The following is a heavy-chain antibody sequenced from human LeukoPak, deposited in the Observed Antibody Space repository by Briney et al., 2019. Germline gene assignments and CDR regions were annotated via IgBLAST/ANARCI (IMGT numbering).Heavy chain of an antibody. J-gene: IGHJ4*02. CDR3: ARDRRDGYNYDY. V-gene: IGHV1-2*02. CDR2: INPNSGGT. CDR1: GYTFTGYY. D-gene: IGHD5-24*01. Sequence: ASVKVSCKASGYTFTGYYMHWVRQAPGQGPEWMGWINPNSGGTNYAQKFQGRVTMTRDTSISTAYMELSRLRSDDTAVYYCARDRRDGYNYDYWGQGTLVTVSS.